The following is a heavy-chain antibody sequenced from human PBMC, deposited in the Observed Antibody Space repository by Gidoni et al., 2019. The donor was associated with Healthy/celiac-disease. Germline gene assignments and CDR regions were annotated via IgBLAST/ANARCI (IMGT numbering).Heavy chain of an antibody. Sequence: EVQLVESGGGLVQPGGSLRLSCEAPGFTFSSYWMHCVRQAPGQGLVWVSRMNSDGSSTSYADSVKGRCTISRDNAKNTLYLQMNGLRAEDTAVYYCARGGSGYCSSTSCSNQHNWFDPWGQGTLVTVSS. CDR1: GFTFSSYW. CDR3: ARGGSGYCSSTSCSNQHNWFDP. V-gene: IGHV3-74*01. J-gene: IGHJ5*02. CDR2: MNSDGSST. D-gene: IGHD2-2*01.